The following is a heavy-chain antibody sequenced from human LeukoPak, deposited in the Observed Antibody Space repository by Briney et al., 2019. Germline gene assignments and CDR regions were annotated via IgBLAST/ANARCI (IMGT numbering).Heavy chain of an antibody. CDR1: GGSISSSSYY. Sequence: SETLSLTCTVSGGSISSSSYYWSWIRQPPGKGLEWIGYIYYSGSTNYNPSLRSRVTISVDTSKNQFSLKLSSVTAADTAVYYCARSFFGGSYPFDYWGQGTLVTVSS. V-gene: IGHV4-61*01. CDR2: IYYSGST. CDR3: ARSFFGGSYPFDY. J-gene: IGHJ4*02. D-gene: IGHD1-26*01.